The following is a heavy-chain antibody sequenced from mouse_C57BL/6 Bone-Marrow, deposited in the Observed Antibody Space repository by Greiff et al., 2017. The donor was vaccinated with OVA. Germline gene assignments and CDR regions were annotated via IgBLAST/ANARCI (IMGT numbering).Heavy chain of an antibody. D-gene: IGHD1-1*01. V-gene: IGHV1-18*01. Sequence: EVQLQQSGPELVKPGASVKIPCKASGYTFTDYNMDWVKQSHGKSLEWIGDINPNNGGTIYNQKFKGKATLTVDKSSSTAYMELRSLTSEDTAVYYCARRGTTVVPWYFDVWGTGTTVTVSS. J-gene: IGHJ1*03. CDR1: GYTFTDYN. CDR3: ARRGTTVVPWYFDV. CDR2: INPNNGGT.